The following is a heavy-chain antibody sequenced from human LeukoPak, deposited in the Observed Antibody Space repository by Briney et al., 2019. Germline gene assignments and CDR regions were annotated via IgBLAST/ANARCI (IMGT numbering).Heavy chain of an antibody. J-gene: IGHJ4*02. Sequence: GGSLRLSCAASGFTFSSYAMSWVRQAPGKGLEWVSSISGSGDNTYYADSVKGRFTISRDNSKNALFLQMNSLKADDTAVYYCAKGGGGVLASWGQGTLVTVSS. CDR2: ISGSGDNT. CDR1: GFTFSSYA. V-gene: IGHV3-23*01. CDR3: AKGGGGVLAS. D-gene: IGHD3-16*01.